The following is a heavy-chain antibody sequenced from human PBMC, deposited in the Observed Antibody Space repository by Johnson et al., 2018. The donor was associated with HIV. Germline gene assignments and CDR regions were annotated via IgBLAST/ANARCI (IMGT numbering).Heavy chain of an antibody. CDR3: AREWKGRWFGEEKAFDI. V-gene: IGHV3-30-3*01. D-gene: IGHD3-10*01. Sequence: QVQLVESGGGVVQPGRSLRLSCAASGFTFSSYAMPWVRQAPGKGLEWVAVISYDGSNKYYADSVKCRFTISRDNSKNTLYLQMNSLRAGETAVYYCAREWKGRWFGEEKAFDIWGQGTMVTVSS. J-gene: IGHJ3*02. CDR1: GFTFSSYA. CDR2: ISYDGSNK.